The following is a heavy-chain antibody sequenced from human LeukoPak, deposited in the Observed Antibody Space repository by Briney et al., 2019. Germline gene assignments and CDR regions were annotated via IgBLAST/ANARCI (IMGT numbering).Heavy chain of an antibody. D-gene: IGHD6-19*01. J-gene: IGHJ4*02. CDR2: IGGSGSIT. V-gene: IGHV3-23*01. CDR1: GFTFSSQA. Sequence: GGSLRPSCAASGFTFSSQAMSWVRQAPGKGLEWVSVIGGSGSITYYRDSVKGRFTISRDNSKNTMYLQMNSLRAEDTAVYYCASAGSGWYDYWGQGTLVTVSS. CDR3: ASAGSGWYDY.